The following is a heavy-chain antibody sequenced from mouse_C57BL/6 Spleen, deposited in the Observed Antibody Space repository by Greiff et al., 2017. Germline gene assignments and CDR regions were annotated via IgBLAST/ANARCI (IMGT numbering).Heavy chain of an antibody. D-gene: IGHD2-1*01. CDR2: IYPGNGDT. CDR3: ARGGDDNYANWYFDV. Sequence: QVQLQQSGAELVRPGASVKMSCKASGYTFTSYNMNWVKQTPRQGLEWIGAIYPGNGDTSYNQKFKGKATLTVDKSSSTAYMQLSSLTSEDSAFYFCARGGDDNYANWYFDVWGTGTTVTVSS. V-gene: IGHV1-12*01. CDR1: GYTFTSYN. J-gene: IGHJ1*03.